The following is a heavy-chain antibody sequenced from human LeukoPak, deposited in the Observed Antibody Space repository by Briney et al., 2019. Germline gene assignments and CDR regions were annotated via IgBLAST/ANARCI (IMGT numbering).Heavy chain of an antibody. D-gene: IGHD5-18*01. CDR2: IVVGSGNT. Sequence: ASVKVSCKASGFTFTSSAVQWVRQARGQRLEWIGWIVVGSGNTNYAQKFQERVTITRDMSTSTAYMELSSLRSEDTAVYYCARGQILRGYSYGFDVGSGDYWGQGTLVTVSS. V-gene: IGHV1-58*01. J-gene: IGHJ4*02. CDR1: GFTFTSSA. CDR3: ARGQILRGYSYGFDVGSGDY.